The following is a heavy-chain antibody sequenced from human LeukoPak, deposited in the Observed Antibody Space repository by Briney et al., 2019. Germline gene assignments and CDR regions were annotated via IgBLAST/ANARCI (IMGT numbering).Heavy chain of an antibody. V-gene: IGHV3-48*02. J-gene: IGHJ4*02. Sequence: RGSLRLSCAASGFSSSSYSMNWVSQAPGKGLEWVSYISSSSSTIYYADSVKGRFTISRDNDKNSLYLQMNSLRDEDTAVYYCARDPRVKVVFAYWGQATLVTVSS. CDR2: ISSSSSTI. CDR3: ARDPRVKVVFAY. CDR1: GFSSSSYS. D-gene: IGHD2-15*01.